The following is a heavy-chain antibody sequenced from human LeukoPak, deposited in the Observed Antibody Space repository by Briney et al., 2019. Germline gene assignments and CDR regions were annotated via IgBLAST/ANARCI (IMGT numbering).Heavy chain of an antibody. J-gene: IGHJ5*02. D-gene: IGHD3-22*01. CDR3: AREGYYYDSSGRRDWFDP. CDR2: INSDGSST. V-gene: IGHV3-74*01. Sequence: PGGSLRLSCAASGFTFSSYAMSWVRQAPGKGLVWVSRINSDGSSTSYADSVKGRFTISRDSAKNTLYLQMNSLRAEDTAVYYCAREGYYYDSSGRRDWFDPWGQGTLVTVSS. CDR1: GFTFSSYA.